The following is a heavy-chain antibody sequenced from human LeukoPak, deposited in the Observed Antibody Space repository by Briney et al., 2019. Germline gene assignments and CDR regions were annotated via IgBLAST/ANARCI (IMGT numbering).Heavy chain of an antibody. D-gene: IGHD3-22*01. J-gene: IGHJ5*02. V-gene: IGHV1-2*02. CDR2: INPNSGGT. CDR1: GYTFTSYY. Sequence: ASVKVSCKASGYTFTSYYMHWVRQAPGQGLEWMGWINPNSGGTNYAQKFQGRVTMTRDTSISTAYMELSRLRSDDTAVYYCARITYYYDSNWFDPWGQGTLVTVSS. CDR3: ARITYYYDSNWFDP.